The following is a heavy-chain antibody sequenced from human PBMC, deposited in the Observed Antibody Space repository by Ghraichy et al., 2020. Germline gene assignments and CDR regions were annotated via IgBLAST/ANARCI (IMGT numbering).Heavy chain of an antibody. V-gene: IGHV3-7*01. J-gene: IGHJ6*02. CDR1: GFTFSSYW. CDR2: IKQDESEK. CDR3: ASSRVPYGLDV. Sequence: GGSLRLSCAASGFTFSSYWMSWVRQAPWKGLEWVANIKQDESEKYFVDSVKGRFTISRDNVKNSLYLQMNSLRVEDTAVYYCASSRVPYGLDVWGQGTTVTVS. D-gene: IGHD2-2*01.